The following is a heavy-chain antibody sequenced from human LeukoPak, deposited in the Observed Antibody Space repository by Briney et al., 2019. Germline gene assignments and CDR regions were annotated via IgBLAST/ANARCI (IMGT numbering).Heavy chain of an antibody. J-gene: IGHJ5*02. D-gene: IGHD4-17*01. CDR1: GGTFNNSA. CDR2: IMPLFGTA. CDR3: ARDVHGDYGSGWFDP. V-gene: IGHV1-69*05. Sequence: SVKVSCKTSGGTFNNSAISWVRQAPGQGLEWLGGIMPLFGTAGYAQKFQGRVTITKDESTRTVYLELTSLTSDDAAVYYCARDVHGDYGSGWFDPWGQGTLVSVSS.